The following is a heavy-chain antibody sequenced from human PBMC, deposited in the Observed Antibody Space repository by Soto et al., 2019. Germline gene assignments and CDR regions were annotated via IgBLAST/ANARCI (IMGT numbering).Heavy chain of an antibody. V-gene: IGHV3-23*01. Sequence: PGGSLRLSCAASGFTFSSYAMSWVRQAPGKGLEWVSAISGSGGSTYYADSVKGRFTISRDNSKDTLYLQMNSLRAEDTAVYYCGNPRIYGSCGYDSGGGGNYYYYGMDVWGQGTTVTVSS. CDR3: GNPRIYGSCGYDSGGGGNYYYYGMDV. J-gene: IGHJ6*02. CDR1: GFTFSSYA. CDR2: ISGSGGST. D-gene: IGHD3-22*01.